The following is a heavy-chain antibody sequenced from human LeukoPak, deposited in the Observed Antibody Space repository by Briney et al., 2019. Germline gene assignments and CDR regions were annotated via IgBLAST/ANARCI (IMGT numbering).Heavy chain of an antibody. CDR2: IYYSGST. CDR1: GGSISSYY. D-gene: IGHD4-23*01. Sequence: PSETLSLTCTASGGSISSYYWSWIRQPPGKGLEWIGYIYYSGSTNYNPSLKSRVTISVDTSKNQFSLKLSSVTAADTAVYYCARARMGGGNSRRRAYYYYGMDVWGQGTTVTVSS. J-gene: IGHJ6*02. CDR3: ARARMGGGNSRRRAYYYYGMDV. V-gene: IGHV4-59*01.